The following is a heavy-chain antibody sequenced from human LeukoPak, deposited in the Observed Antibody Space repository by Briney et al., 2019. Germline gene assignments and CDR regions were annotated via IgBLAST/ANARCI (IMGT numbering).Heavy chain of an antibody. J-gene: IGHJ3*02. CDR3: ARDCSAVIAAAGTAGAFDI. Sequence: GGSLRLSCVASGFTFSDYYMSWIRQAPGKGLEWVSYISSSGSTIYYADSVKGRFTISRDNAKNSLYLQMNSLRAEDTAVYYCARDCSAVIAAAGTAGAFDIWGQGTMVTVSS. D-gene: IGHD6-13*01. V-gene: IGHV3-11*01. CDR1: GFTFSDYY. CDR2: ISSSGSTI.